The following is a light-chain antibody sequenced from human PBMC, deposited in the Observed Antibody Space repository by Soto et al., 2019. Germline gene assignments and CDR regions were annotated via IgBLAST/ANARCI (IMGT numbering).Light chain of an antibody. V-gene: IGLV2-18*02. J-gene: IGLJ2*01. CDR3: STYISSTTFVV. CDR2: EVS. Sequence: QSALTQPPSVSGSPGQSVTISCTGTSSDVGSYNRVSWYRQPPGTAPKLMIYEVSNRPSGVPDRFSGYKSGNTASLTISGLQAEDEADYYCSTYISSTTFVVFGGGTKLTVL. CDR1: SSDVGSYNR.